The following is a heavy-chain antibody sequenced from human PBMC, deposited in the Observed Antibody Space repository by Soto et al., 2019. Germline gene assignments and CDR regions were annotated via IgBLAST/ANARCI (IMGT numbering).Heavy chain of an antibody. J-gene: IGHJ4*02. CDR2: INHSGST. V-gene: IGHV4-34*01. D-gene: IGHD7-27*01. Sequence: SETLSLTCAVYGGSFSGYYWSWIRQPPGKGLEWIGEINHSGSTNYNPSLKSRVTISVDTSKNQFSLKLSSVTAADTAVYYCARELGMATIGYFDCWGQGTLVTVSS. CDR1: GGSFSGYY. CDR3: ARELGMATIGYFDC.